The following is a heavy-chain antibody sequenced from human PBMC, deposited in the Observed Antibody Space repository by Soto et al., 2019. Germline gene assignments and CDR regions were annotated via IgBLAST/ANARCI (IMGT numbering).Heavy chain of an antibody. J-gene: IGHJ3*01. CDR1: GGSISSYY. Sequence: SETLSLTCTVSGGSISSYYWSWIRQPPGKGLEWIGYIYYSGSTNYNPSLKSRVTISVDTSKNQFSLKLSSVTAADTAVYYCARFLKRFLEGLPGPVAAFDFWGKGTMVPVSS. CDR3: ARFLKRFLEGLPGPVAAFDF. CDR2: IYYSGST. D-gene: IGHD3-3*01. V-gene: IGHV4-59*12.